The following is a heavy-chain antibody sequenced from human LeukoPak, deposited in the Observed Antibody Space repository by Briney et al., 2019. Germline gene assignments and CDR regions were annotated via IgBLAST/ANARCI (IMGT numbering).Heavy chain of an antibody. CDR1: GFTFNSYG. CDR2: IRYDGSSK. V-gene: IGHV3-30*02. J-gene: IGHJ6*03. Sequence: GGSLRLSCAASGFTFNSYGIHWVRQAPGKRLEWVAFIRYDGSSKYYVDSVKGRFTISRDNSKNTLYLQMNSLRAEDTAVYFCAKGSGWEASYFYYYMDVWGKGTTVTISS. CDR3: AKGSGWEASYFYYYMDV. D-gene: IGHD1-26*01.